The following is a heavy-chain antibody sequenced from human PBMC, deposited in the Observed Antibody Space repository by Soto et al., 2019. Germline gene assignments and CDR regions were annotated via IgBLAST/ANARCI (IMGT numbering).Heavy chain of an antibody. Sequence: PGESLKISCKGSGYIFTSYWIGWGLQMPGKGLEWMGIIYPGDSDTRYSPSFQGQVTISADKSISTAYLQRSSLKASDTAMYYCATRTTGVGMDVWGQGTTVTVSS. J-gene: IGHJ6*02. CDR1: GYIFTSYW. V-gene: IGHV5-51*01. D-gene: IGHD2-2*01. CDR3: ATRTTGVGMDV. CDR2: IYPGDSDT.